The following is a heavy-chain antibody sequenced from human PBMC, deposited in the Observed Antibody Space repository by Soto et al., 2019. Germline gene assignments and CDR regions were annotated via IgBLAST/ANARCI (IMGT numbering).Heavy chain of an antibody. Sequence: ASVKVSCKASGYTFTHFYITWVRQAPGQGLEWMGAISPHNFNTNFAQKFQGRVTLTTDTSTNTAYMELGSLTSDDTAVYYCARDEGGYDILTGYYKAHHFDYWGQGVLVTVSS. CDR3: ARDEGGYDILTGYYKAHHFDY. D-gene: IGHD3-9*01. J-gene: IGHJ4*02. CDR1: GYTFTHFY. V-gene: IGHV1-18*01. CDR2: ISPHNFNT.